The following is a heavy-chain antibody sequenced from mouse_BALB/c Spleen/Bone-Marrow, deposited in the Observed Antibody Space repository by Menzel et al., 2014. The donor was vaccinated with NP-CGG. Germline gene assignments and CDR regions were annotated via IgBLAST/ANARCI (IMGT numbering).Heavy chain of an antibody. Sequence: DLVKPGASVKLSCKASGYTFTSYWINWIKQRPGQGLEWIGRIAPGSGSTYYNEMFKGKATLTVDTSSSTAYIQLSSLSSEDSAVYFCARRYFDVWGAGTTGTVSS. CDR1: GYTFTSYW. J-gene: IGHJ1*01. CDR2: IAPGSGST. V-gene: IGHV1S41*01. CDR3: ARRYFDV.